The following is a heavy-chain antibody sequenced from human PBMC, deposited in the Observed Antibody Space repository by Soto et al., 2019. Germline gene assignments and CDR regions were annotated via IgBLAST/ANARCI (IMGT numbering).Heavy chain of an antibody. CDR3: ARDPSGGYSSGWPLDY. CDR1: VDSVSSNSAA. CDR2: TYYRSKWYN. D-gene: IGHD6-19*01. Sequence: SQTLSLTCAISVDSVSSNSAAWNCIRQSPSRGLEWLGRTYYRSKWYNDYAVSVKSRITINPDTSKNQFSLQLNSVTPEDTAVYYCARDPSGGYSSGWPLDYWGQGTLVTVSS. V-gene: IGHV6-1*01. J-gene: IGHJ4*02.